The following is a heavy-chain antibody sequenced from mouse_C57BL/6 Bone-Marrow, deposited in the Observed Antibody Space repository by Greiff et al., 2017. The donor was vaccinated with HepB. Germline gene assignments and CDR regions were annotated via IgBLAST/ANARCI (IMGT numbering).Heavy chain of an antibody. D-gene: IGHD2-4*01. CDR2: ISSGSSTI. V-gene: IGHV5-17*01. CDR1: GFTFSDYG. Sequence: EVQLMESGGGLVKPGGSLKLSCAASGFTFSDYGMHWVRQAPEEGLEWVAYISSGSSTIYYADTVKGRFTISRDNAKNTLFLQMTSLRSEDTAMYYCARGLRRVYWGQGTTLTVSS. CDR3: ARGLRRVY. J-gene: IGHJ2*01.